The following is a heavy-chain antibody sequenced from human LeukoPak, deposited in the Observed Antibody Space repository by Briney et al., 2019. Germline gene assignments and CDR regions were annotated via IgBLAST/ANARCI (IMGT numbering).Heavy chain of an antibody. CDR1: GYNFASYT. Sequence: ASVKVSCKTSGYNFASYTMHWLRQAPGQSPEWMGSINGDNGNTKYSEKFQGRVTLTRDTSASSAYMELSRLRSEDTAVYYCARSPSGTYHYWGQGTLVTVSS. D-gene: IGHD3-10*01. V-gene: IGHV1-3*01. J-gene: IGHJ4*02. CDR3: ARSPSGTYHY. CDR2: INGDNGNT.